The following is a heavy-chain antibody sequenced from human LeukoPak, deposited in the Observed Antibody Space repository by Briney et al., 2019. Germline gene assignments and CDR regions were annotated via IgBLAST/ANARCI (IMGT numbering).Heavy chain of an antibody. Sequence: GGSLRLSCAASGFTFSIYSMNWVRQAPGKGLEWVSSISSSSSYIYYADSVKGRFTISRDNAKNSLYLQMNSLRAEDTAVYYCARADYGDAFDIWGQGTMVTVSS. J-gene: IGHJ3*02. CDR1: GFTFSIYS. CDR2: ISSSSSYI. D-gene: IGHD4-17*01. CDR3: ARADYGDAFDI. V-gene: IGHV3-21*01.